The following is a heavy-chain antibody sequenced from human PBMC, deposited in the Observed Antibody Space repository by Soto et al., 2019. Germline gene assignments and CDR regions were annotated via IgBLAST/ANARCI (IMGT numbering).Heavy chain of an antibody. V-gene: IGHV4-39*01. Sequence: PSETLSLTCSVSGDFISIGSHFWGWIRQPPGKGLEWIGSVYASGRTYQNTSLKSRVTISVDTSKNQFSLRLTSVTAADTAVYFCARHGPTAVAERWFDSWGQGTLVNVS. CDR2: VYASGRT. CDR3: ARHGPTAVAERWFDS. CDR1: GDFISIGSHF. J-gene: IGHJ5*01. D-gene: IGHD6-19*01.